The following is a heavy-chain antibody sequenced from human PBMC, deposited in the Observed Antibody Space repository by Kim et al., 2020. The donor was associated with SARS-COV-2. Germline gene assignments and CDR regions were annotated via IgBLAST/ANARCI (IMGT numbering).Heavy chain of an antibody. CDR3: AKEGSGGLVVPAAVDY. D-gene: IGHD2-2*01. V-gene: IGHV3-30*18. CDR2: ISYDGSNK. Sequence: GGSLRLSCAASGFTFSSYGMHWVRQAPGKGLEWVAVISYDGSNKYYADSVKGRFTISRDNSKNTLYLQMNSLRAEDTAVYYCAKEGSGGLVVPAAVDYWGQGTLVTVSS. J-gene: IGHJ4*02. CDR1: GFTFSSYG.